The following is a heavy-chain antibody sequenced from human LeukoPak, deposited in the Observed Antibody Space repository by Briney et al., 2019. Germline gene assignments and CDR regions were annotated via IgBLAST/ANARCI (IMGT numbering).Heavy chain of an antibody. J-gene: IGHJ4*02. D-gene: IGHD4-17*01. CDR1: GGSISSYY. V-gene: IGHV4-59*01. Sequence: SETLSLTCTVSGGSISSYYWSWIRQPPGKGLEWIGYIYSSGSTNYNPSLKSRVTISVDTSKNQFSLKLSSMTAADTALYYCARATYGSVFFDYWGQGTLVTVSS. CDR2: IYSSGST. CDR3: ARATYGSVFFDY.